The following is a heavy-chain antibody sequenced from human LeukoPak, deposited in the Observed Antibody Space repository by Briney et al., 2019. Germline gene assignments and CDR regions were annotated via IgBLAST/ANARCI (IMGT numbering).Heavy chain of an antibody. Sequence: GGSLRLSCGASGFNIRNFDMNWVRQAPGKGLEWISFMSTSSRTIHYADSVKGRFVMSTDNARDSLYLQMNSLRGEDTAVYYCARAVRVSYYDVLTGQNYYYYMDVWGNGTAVTASS. D-gene: IGHD3-9*01. CDR1: GFNIRNFD. CDR3: ARAVRVSYYDVLTGQNYYYYMDV. CDR2: MSTSSRTI. V-gene: IGHV3-48*01. J-gene: IGHJ6*03.